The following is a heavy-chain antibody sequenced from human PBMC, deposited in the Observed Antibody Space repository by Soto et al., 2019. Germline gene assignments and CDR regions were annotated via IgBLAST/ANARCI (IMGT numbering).Heavy chain of an antibody. CDR1: GFTFSSYG. CDR3: ARENGYRGYDTDYYYYYGMDV. CDR2: IWYDGSNK. V-gene: IGHV3-33*01. J-gene: IGHJ6*02. D-gene: IGHD5-12*01. Sequence: QVQLVESGGGVVQPGRSLRLSCAASGFTFSSYGMHWVRQAPGKGLEWVAVIWYDGSNKYYADSVKGRFTISRDNSKNTLYLQMNSLRAEDTAVYYCARENGYRGYDTDYYYYYGMDVWGQGTTVTVSS.